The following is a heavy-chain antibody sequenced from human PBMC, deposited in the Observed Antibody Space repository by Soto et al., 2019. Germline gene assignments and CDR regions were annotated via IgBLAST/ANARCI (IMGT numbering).Heavy chain of an antibody. Sequence: PGGSLRLSCAASGFTVGSNYMSWVRQAPGKGLEWVSVIYSEGTPYYADSVKGRFTISRENSNNTLYLHMNNLRAEDTAVYYCARSTYYDILTGSYYYYAMDVWGHGTTVTVSS. CDR1: GFTVGSNY. J-gene: IGHJ6*02. D-gene: IGHD3-9*01. V-gene: IGHV3-53*01. CDR2: IYSEGTP. CDR3: ARSTYYDILTGSYYYYAMDV.